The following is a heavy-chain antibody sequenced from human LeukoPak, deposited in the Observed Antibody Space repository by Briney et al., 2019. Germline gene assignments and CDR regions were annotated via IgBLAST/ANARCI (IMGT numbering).Heavy chain of an antibody. CDR1: GYSISSGYY. D-gene: IGHD3-3*01. V-gene: IGHV4-38-2*02. J-gene: IGHJ4*02. CDR2: IYHSGST. Sequence: SETLSLTRTVSGYSISSGYYWGWIRQPPGKGLEWIGSIYHSGSTYYNPSLKSRVTISVDTSKNQFSLKLSSVTAADTAVYYCARAPLYYDFWSGPPALFDYWGQGTLVTVSS. CDR3: ARAPLYYDFWSGPPALFDY.